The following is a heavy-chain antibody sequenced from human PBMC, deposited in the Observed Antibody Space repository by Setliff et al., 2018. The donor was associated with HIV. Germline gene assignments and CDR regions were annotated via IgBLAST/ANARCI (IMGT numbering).Heavy chain of an antibody. V-gene: IGHV4-61*02. J-gene: IGHJ4*02. CDR3: ARGRFVGFDY. CDR2: IYTSGST. Sequence: SETLSLTCTVADGSISTGSYYWSWVRQPAGRGLEWIGRIYTSGSTNYNPSLKSRVTMSVDTSKNQFSLNLTSVTAADTAVYYCARGRFVGFDYWGQGMLVTSPQ. CDR1: DGSISTGSYY. D-gene: IGHD3-16*02.